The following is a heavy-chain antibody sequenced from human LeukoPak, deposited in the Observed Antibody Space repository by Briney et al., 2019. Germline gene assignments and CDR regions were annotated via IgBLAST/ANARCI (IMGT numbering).Heavy chain of an antibody. CDR1: GFTFSSYS. D-gene: IGHD2-15*01. J-gene: IGHJ3*02. Sequence: PGGSLRLSCAASGFTFSSYSMNWVRQAPGKGLEWVSSISSSSSYIYYADSVKGRFTISRDNAKNSLYLQMNSLRAEDTAVYYCARGAPGVATNPDAFDIWGQGTMVTVSS. CDR2: ISSSSSYI. V-gene: IGHV3-21*01. CDR3: ARGAPGVATNPDAFDI.